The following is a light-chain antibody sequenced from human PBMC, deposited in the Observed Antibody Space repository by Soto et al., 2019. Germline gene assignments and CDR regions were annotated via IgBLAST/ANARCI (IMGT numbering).Light chain of an antibody. CDR3: QQYGDSPLT. CDR2: GAS. CDR1: QGIGNA. J-gene: IGKJ4*01. V-gene: IGKV3-20*01. Sequence: TQSPSSLSASVGDRVTISCRASQGIGNALAWYQQKPGQAPRLLIYGASSRATGIPDRFSGSGSGTDFTLTISRLEPEDFAVYHCQQYGDSPLTFGGGTKVDIK.